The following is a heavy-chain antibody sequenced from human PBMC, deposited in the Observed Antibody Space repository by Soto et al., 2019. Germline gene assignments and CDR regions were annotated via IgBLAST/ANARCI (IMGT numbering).Heavy chain of an antibody. D-gene: IGHD2-15*01. J-gene: IGHJ6*02. CDR1: GGTFDNYA. CDR2: IIPMFETV. CDR3: ARGLRTGNYGMDV. Sequence: QEQLLQSGAEVRKPGSSVKVSCKASGGTFDNYAVSWVRQAPGQGLEWMGGIIPMFETVNYAQRFQGRLTIAAGGSTSTAYLEVARLTSADTAIFFCARGLRTGNYGMDVWGQGTTVTVSS. V-gene: IGHV1-69*01.